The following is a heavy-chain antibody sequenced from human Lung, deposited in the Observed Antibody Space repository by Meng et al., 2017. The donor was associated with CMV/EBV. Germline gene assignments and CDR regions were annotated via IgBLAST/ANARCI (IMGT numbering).Heavy chain of an antibody. CDR2: IDDSGST. CDR3: ARGKQDAWELLAY. CDR1: GDSISSNIR. J-gene: IGHJ4*02. D-gene: IGHD1-26*01. V-gene: IGHV4-4*02. Sequence: SAPGPLNPSATLLRTCGVSGDSISSNIRWTGVLQPPGKGLEWIGDIDDSGSTNYNPSLNSRISISLDKSKNHFSLKVNSVTAADTAVYYCARGKQDAWELLAYWGQGALVTVAS.